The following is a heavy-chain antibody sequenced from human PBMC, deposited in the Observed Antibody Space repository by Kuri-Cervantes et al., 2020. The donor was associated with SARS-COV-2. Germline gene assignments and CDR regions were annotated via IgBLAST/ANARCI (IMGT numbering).Heavy chain of an antibody. Sequence: GGSLRLSCAASGFTFSSYGIHWVRQAPGKGLEWVAVISYDGSNKYYADSVKGRFTISRDNSKNTLYLQMNSLRAEDTAVYYCAKAGRKLRYFDWLLTFDYWGQGTLVTFSS. V-gene: IGHV3-30*18. CDR2: ISYDGSNK. CDR1: GFTFSSYG. CDR3: AKAGRKLRYFDWLLTFDY. J-gene: IGHJ4*02. D-gene: IGHD3-9*01.